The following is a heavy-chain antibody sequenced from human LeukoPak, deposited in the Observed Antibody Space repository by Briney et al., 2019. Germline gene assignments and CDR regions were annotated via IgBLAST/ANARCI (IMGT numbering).Heavy chain of an antibody. J-gene: IGHJ4*02. V-gene: IGHV1-69*01. Sequence: GASVKVSCKASGGTFSSYAISWVRQAPGQGLEWMGGIIPIFGTANYAQKFQGRVTITADESTSTAYMELSSLRSEDTAVYYCARPSSYYDSSGYLDYWGQGTLLTVSS. CDR2: IIPIFGTA. CDR3: ARPSSYYDSSGYLDY. D-gene: IGHD3-22*01. CDR1: GGTFSSYA.